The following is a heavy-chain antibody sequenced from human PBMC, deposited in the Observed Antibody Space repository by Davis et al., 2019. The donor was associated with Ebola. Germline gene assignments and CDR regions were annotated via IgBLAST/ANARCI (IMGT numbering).Heavy chain of an antibody. CDR2: INPNDGRT. CDR3: TTPGGQDSGYDVFDI. Sequence: ASVTVSCMASGYTFTHYYMHWVRQAPGQGLEWMGMINPNDGRTIYAQKFQGRVTVTRDTSTTTVYMDLSSLRSEDTALYYCTTPGGQDSGYDVFDIWGQGTNVTVSS. D-gene: IGHD5-12*01. J-gene: IGHJ3*02. CDR1: GYTFTHYY. V-gene: IGHV1-46*03.